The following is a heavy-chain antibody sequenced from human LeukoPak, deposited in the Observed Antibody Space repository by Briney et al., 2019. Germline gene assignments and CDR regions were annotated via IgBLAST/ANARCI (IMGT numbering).Heavy chain of an antibody. Sequence: PGGSLRLSCAASGFTFINYWMSWVRQAPGKGLEWVANIKYDGIEKYYVDSVKGRFAISRDNAKNSLYLQMNSLRAEDAAVYYCAKGGGTGYSSSWYSNWGQGTLVTVSS. D-gene: IGHD6-13*01. V-gene: IGHV3-7*01. CDR2: IKYDGIEK. J-gene: IGHJ4*02. CDR3: AKGGGTGYSSSWYSN. CDR1: GFTFINYW.